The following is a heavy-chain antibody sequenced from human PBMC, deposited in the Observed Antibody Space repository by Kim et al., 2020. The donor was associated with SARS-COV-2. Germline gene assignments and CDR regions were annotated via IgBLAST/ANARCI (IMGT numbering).Heavy chain of an antibody. Sequence: SETLSLTCTVSGGSVSSGSYYWSWIRQPPGKGLEWIGYIYYSGNTNYNPSLKSRVTISVDTTKNQFSLKPSTVTAADTAVYYCARARITIFGLVGAFAI. J-gene: IGHJ3*02. D-gene: IGHD3-3*01. V-gene: IGHV4-61*01. CDR1: GGSVSSGSYY. CDR2: IYYSGNT. CDR3: ARARITIFGLVGAFAI.